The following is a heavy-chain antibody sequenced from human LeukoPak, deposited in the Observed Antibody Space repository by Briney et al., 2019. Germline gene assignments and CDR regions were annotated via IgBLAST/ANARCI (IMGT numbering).Heavy chain of an antibody. CDR3: ARALRFLEWSSDAFDI. V-gene: IGHV1-8*03. D-gene: IGHD3-3*01. CDR1: GYTFTSYD. Sequence: GASVKVSCKASGYTFTSYDINWVRQATGQGLEWMGWMNPNSGNTGYAQKFQGRVTITRNTSISTAYMELSSLRSEDTAVYYCARALRFLEWSSDAFDIWGQGTMVTVSS. CDR2: MNPNSGNT. J-gene: IGHJ3*02.